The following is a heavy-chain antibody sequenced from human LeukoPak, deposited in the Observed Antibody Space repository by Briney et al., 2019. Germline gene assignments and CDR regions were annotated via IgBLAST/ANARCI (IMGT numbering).Heavy chain of an antibody. D-gene: IGHD2-2*01. J-gene: IGHJ2*01. CDR2: IWVDGSQK. CDR3: AAVPVPSAFWHFDL. CDR1: GFTFSWHG. Sequence: GTSLGLSCATSGFTFSWHGYHWVRQAPGKGLEWVAVIWVDGSQKYYADFVEGRFTISRDNSKNTLYLDMNRLRVEDTAVYYCAAVPVPSAFWHFDLWGRGTLVTVSS. V-gene: IGHV3-33*03.